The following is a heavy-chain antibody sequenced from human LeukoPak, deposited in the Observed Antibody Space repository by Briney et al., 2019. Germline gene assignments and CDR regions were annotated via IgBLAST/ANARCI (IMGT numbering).Heavy chain of an antibody. CDR1: GFTFSSYA. CDR3: AKEISVQIQLWLRLTSGDAFDI. V-gene: IGHV3-23*01. CDR2: ISGSGGST. D-gene: IGHD5-18*01. Sequence: PGGSLRLSCAASGFTFSSYAMSWVRPAPGKGLEWVSAISGSGGSTYYADSVKGRFTISRDNSKNTLYLQMNSLRAEDTAVYYCAKEISVQIQLWLRLTSGDAFDIWGQGTMVTVSS. J-gene: IGHJ3*02.